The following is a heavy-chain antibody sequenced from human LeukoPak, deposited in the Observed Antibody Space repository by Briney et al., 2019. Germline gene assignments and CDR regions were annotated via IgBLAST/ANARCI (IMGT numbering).Heavy chain of an antibody. J-gene: IGHJ6*02. CDR2: INPSGGST. Sequence: ASVKVSCKASGYTFTNYCIHWVRQAPGQGLEWMGIINPSGGSTNYAQKFQGRVTMTRDTSTSTVYMELSSLRSEDTAVYYCARDGIAARRGANYYGMDVWGQGTTVTVSS. V-gene: IGHV1-46*01. CDR3: ARDGIAARRGANYYGMDV. CDR1: GYTFTNYC. D-gene: IGHD6-6*01.